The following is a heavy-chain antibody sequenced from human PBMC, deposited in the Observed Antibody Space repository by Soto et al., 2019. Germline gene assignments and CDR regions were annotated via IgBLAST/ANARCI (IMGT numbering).Heavy chain of an antibody. V-gene: IGHV3-23*01. D-gene: IGHD3-22*01. CDR3: AKIPDYYDSSGYPPYFFDY. J-gene: IGHJ4*02. Sequence: EVQLLESGGGLVQPGGSLRLSCAASGFTFSNYVMNWVRQAPGKGLEWVSAITGSGGSTYYADSVKGRFTMSRDDPKNTLYLQMNSLRAEDTAVYYCAKIPDYYDSSGYPPYFFDYWGQGTLVTVSS. CDR2: ITGSGGST. CDR1: GFTFSNYV.